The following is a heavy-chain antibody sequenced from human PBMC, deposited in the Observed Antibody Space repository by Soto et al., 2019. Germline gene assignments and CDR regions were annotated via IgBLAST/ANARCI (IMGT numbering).Heavy chain of an antibody. D-gene: IGHD2-8*01. CDR1: GGTFKNYA. CDR2: IIPIFDTP. J-gene: IGHJ4*02. V-gene: IGHV1-69*06. CDR3: ARGPPRRDGYNTN. Sequence: QVQLVQSGAEVKKPGSSVKVSCKASGGTFKNYAIRWVRQAPGQGLEWMEGIIPIFDTPDYAQKFQGRVTITADKSRTIVYMELSSLRSEDTAVYYCARGPPRRDGYNTNWGQGTLVTVSS.